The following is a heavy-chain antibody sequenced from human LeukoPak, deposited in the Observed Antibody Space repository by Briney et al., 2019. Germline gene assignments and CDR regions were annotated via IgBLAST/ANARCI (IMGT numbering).Heavy chain of an antibody. Sequence: GASVKVSCKASGYTFTGYYMHWVRQAPGQGLEWMGWINPNSGNTGYAQKFQGRVTMTRNTSISTAYMELSSLRSEDTAVYYCARGDVVATPGWYYYYYYMDVWGKGTTVTISS. CDR3: ARGDVVATPGWYYYYYYMDV. D-gene: IGHD5-12*01. CDR2: INPNSGNT. J-gene: IGHJ6*03. CDR1: GYTFTGYY. V-gene: IGHV1-8*02.